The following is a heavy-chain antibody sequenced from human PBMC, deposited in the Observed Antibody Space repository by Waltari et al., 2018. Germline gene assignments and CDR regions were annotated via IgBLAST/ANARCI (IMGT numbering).Heavy chain of an antibody. J-gene: IGHJ4*02. Sequence: QVQLQEPGPGLVKPSETLSLTCPVSGVSINSNWWSWVRQPPGKGLEWIGEISHSGSTGYNPSLESRVTISLDKSNNQLSLKMNSVTAADTAVYYCARNFDSWGQGTLVTVSS. V-gene: IGHV4-4*02. CDR3: ARNFDS. CDR2: ISHSGST. CDR1: GVSINSNW.